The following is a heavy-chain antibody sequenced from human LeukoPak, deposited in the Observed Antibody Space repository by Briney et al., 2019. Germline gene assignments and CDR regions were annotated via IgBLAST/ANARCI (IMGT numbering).Heavy chain of an antibody. D-gene: IGHD6-13*01. CDR3: ARHSAAAGPFDY. J-gene: IGHJ4*02. CDR1: GGSISSYY. V-gene: IGHV4-59*01. CDR2: IYYSGST. Sequence: SETLSLTCTVSGGSISSYYWSWIRQPPEKGLEWIGYIYYSGSTNYNPSLKSRVTISVDTSRNQFSLKLSSVTAADTAVYYCARHSAAAGPFDYWGQGTLVTVSS.